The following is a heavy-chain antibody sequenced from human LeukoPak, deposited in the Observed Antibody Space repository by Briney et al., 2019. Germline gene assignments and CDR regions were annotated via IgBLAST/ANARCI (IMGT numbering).Heavy chain of an antibody. CDR2: ISYDGSNK. J-gene: IGHJ4*02. Sequence: GGSLRLSCAASGFTFSSYGMPWVRQAPGKGLEWVAVISYDGSNKYYADSVKGRFTISRDNSKNTLYLQMNSLRAEDTAVYYCAKDVRHYDYVWGSYRPDYYFDYWGQGTLVTVSS. CDR3: AKDVRHYDYVWGSYRPDYYFDY. D-gene: IGHD3-16*02. CDR1: GFTFSSYG. V-gene: IGHV3-30*18.